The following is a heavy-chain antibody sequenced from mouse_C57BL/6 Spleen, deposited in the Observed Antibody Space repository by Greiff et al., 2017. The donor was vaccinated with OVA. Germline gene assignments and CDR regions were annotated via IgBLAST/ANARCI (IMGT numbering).Heavy chain of an antibody. CDR2: IDPSGSST. D-gene: IGHD2-2*01. CDR3: ASGVTGFDY. J-gene: IGHJ2*01. CDR1: GYTFTSYW. V-gene: IGHV1-50*01. Sequence: QVQLQQPGAELVKPGASVKLSCKASGYTFTSYWMQWVKQRPGQGLEWIGEIDPSGSSTNYNQKFTGQATLTVDTSANTNYMQFSSLTSEDAEVYYCASGVTGFDYWGQGTTLTVSS.